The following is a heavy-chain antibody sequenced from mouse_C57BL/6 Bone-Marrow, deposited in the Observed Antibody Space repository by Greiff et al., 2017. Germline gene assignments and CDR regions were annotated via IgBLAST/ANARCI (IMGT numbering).Heavy chain of an antibody. CDR2: IDPENGDT. CDR1: GFNIKDDY. J-gene: IGHJ4*01. Sequence: EVQLQQSGAELVRPGASVKLSCTASGFNIKDDYMHWVKQRPEQGLEWIGWIDPENGDTESASKFQGKATITADTSSNTAYLQLSSLTSEDTAVYYCTGGGAMDYWGQGTSVTVSS. CDR3: TGGGAMDY. V-gene: IGHV14-4*01.